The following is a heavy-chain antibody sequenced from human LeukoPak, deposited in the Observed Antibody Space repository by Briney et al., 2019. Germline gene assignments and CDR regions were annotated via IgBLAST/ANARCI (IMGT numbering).Heavy chain of an antibody. Sequence: PGGPLRFSCAASGFTFSSYVMSWGRPAPGKGLEWASVISGSGKSTYYADAENGRITICRDTSKALMFQKMNSLSAEDTAVYDCARDSASSSWYNSFQFAFDIWGQGTMVTVSS. CDR1: GFTFSSYV. J-gene: IGHJ3*02. D-gene: IGHD6-13*01. CDR2: ISGSGKST. V-gene: IGHV3-23*01. CDR3: ARDSASSSWYNSFQFAFDI.